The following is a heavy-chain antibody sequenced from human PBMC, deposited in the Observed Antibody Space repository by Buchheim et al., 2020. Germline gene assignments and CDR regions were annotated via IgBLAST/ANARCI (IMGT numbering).Heavy chain of an antibody. J-gene: IGHJ4*02. CDR1: GASISSGGYY. Sequence: QVQLQESGPGLVTPSQTLSLTCTVSGASISSGGYYWTWIRQHPGKGLEWIGYIYYIGNTYYNPSLKSRVTISVDKSKNQFSLKLSSVTAADTAVYYCASIAASLDYFDYWGQGTL. D-gene: IGHD2-15*01. CDR2: IYYIGNT. CDR3: ASIAASLDYFDY. V-gene: IGHV4-31*03.